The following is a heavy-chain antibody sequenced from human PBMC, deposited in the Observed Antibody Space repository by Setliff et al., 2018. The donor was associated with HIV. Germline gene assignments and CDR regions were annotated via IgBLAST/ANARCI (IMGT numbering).Heavy chain of an antibody. CDR1: GGSFSGYY. V-gene: IGHV4-34*01. CDR3: ARDHKYYYDSSGLDY. Sequence: PSETLSLTCAVYGGSFSGYYWSWIRQPPGKGLEWIGEINHSGSTNYNPSLKSRVTISIDTSKNQFSLRLSSVTAADTAVYYCARDHKYYYDSSGLDYWGQGTLVTVSS. D-gene: IGHD3-22*01. J-gene: IGHJ4*02. CDR2: INHSGST.